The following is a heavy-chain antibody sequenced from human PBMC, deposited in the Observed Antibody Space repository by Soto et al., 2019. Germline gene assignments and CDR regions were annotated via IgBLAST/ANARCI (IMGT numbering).Heavy chain of an antibody. J-gene: IGHJ6*02. D-gene: IGHD2-21*02. CDR3: ARRRYCGADCYSKYYYGMDV. CDR2: IIPVLGVT. V-gene: IGHV1-69*02. CDR1: GSTFSSYT. Sequence: QVHLVQSGAEVKKPGSSVKVSCQASGSTFSSYTVSWVRQAPGQGLEWMGRIIPVLGVTNYAPQFKGRVTITADKSKTTAYMELSSLRSGDTAVYYCARRRYCGADCYSKYYYGMDVWGQGTTVTVSS.